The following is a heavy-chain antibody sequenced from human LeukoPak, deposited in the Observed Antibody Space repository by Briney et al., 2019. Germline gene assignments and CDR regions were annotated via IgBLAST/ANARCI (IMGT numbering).Heavy chain of an antibody. CDR2: ISGSGSDL. Sequence: PGGSLRLSCVACGFSLSDYYMSWIRQAPGRGLEWISYISGSGSDLYYAGSVKGRFTISRDNANNSLYLQMNSLRAEDTAVYYCARSIGYYYTMDVWGQGTTVTVSS. D-gene: IGHD3-22*01. CDR3: ARSIGYYYTMDV. V-gene: IGHV3-11*01. CDR1: GFSLSDYY. J-gene: IGHJ6*02.